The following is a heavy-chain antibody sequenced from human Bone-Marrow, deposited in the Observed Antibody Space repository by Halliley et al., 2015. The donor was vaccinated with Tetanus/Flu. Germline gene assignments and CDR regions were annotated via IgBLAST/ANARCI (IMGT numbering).Heavy chain of an antibody. CDR2: VHPDGGST. D-gene: IGHD3-10*01. Sequence: WVSRVHPDGGSTTYADSVKGRFTISRDSAKNTLYLQMNSLRAEETAVYYCARDLGWFGELCDSWGQGTLVTVSS. V-gene: IGHV3-74*01. CDR3: ARDLGWFGELCDS. J-gene: IGHJ4*02.